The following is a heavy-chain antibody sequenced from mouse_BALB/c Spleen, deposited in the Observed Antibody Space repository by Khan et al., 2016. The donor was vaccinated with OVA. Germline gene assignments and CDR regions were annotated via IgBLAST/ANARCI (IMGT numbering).Heavy chain of an antibody. CDR1: GFSLTSYG. D-gene: IGHD2-4*01. CDR3: ARNDDYDEVLAY. CDR2: IWSGGST. V-gene: IGHV2-2*02. J-gene: IGHJ3*01. Sequence: VELVESGPGLVQPSQSLSITCTVSGFSLTSYGVHWVRQSPGKGLEWLGVIWSGGSTDYNAAFISRLSISKDNSKSQVFFKLHSLQANDSAIYYCARNDDYDEVLAYWGQGTLVTVSA.